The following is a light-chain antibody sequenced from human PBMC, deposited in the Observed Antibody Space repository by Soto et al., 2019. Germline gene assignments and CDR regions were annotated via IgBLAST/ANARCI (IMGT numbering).Light chain of an antibody. Sequence: QMTQSPSTLSASVGDRVSITCRASHSFAEGVAWYQQKPGKAPNLLIYKASTLETGVPSRFSGSGSGTEFTLTISSLQPDDFATYYCQQYKAYSLTFGGGTKVDIK. CDR3: QQYKAYSLT. CDR1: HSFAEG. J-gene: IGKJ4*01. CDR2: KAS. V-gene: IGKV1-5*03.